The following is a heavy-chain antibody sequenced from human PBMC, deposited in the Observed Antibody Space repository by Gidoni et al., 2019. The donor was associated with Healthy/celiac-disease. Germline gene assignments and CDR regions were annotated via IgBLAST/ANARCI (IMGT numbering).Heavy chain of an antibody. CDR1: GFPVSSNY. J-gene: IGHJ3*02. CDR2: IYSGGST. CDR3: ARGGKLEPERI. Sequence: EVQLVESGGGVVQPGGSLRPACAASGFPVSSNYMSWVRQAPGKGLEWVSVIYSGGSTYYADSVKGRFTISRDNSKNTLYLQMNSLRAEDTAVYYCARGGKLEPERIWGQGTMVTVSS. V-gene: IGHV3-66*01.